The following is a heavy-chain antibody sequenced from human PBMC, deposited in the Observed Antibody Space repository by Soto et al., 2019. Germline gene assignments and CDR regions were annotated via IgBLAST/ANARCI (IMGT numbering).Heavy chain of an antibody. CDR3: ARDVETSMDGLNYFDP. V-gene: IGHV6-1*01. CDR2: TYYRSKWFN. CDR1: GDSVSNNSAA. D-gene: IGHD5-18*01. Sequence: SQTLSLTCAISGDSVSNNSAAWNWIRQSPSRGLEWLGRTYYRSKWFNNYALSVKGRITINPDTSKNQFSLQLNSVTPEDTAVYYCARDVETSMDGLNYFDPWGQGTLVTVSS. J-gene: IGHJ5*02.